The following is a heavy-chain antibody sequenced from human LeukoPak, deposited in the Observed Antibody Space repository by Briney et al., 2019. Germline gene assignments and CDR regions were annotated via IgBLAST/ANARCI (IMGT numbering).Heavy chain of an antibody. CDR2: IYYSGST. CDR3: ARDYGSYGLYYYYYGMDV. D-gene: IGHD3-10*01. J-gene: IGHJ6*02. V-gene: IGHV4-30-4*01. CDR1: GGSISSGDYY. Sequence: SETLSLTCTVSGGSISSGDYYWSWIRQPPGKGLEWIGYIYYSGSTYYNPSLKSRVTISVDTSKNQFSLKLSSVTAADTVVYYCARDYGSYGLYYYYYGMDVWGQGTTVTVSS.